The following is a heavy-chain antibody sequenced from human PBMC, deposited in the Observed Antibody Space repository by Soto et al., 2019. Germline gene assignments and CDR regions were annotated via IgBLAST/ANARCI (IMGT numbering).Heavy chain of an antibody. CDR1: GDSINKINHY. CDR2: VSYSGYN. J-gene: IGHJ4*02. V-gene: IGHV4-39*01. CDR3: ARYYDTFDY. D-gene: IGHD3-22*01. Sequence: SETLSLTCSVSGDSINKINHYWGWLRQSPGKGLEWLGCVSYSGYNYHNPSLKSRVTMSVDTSKNQFSLKLSSVAAADTAVYYCARYYDTFDYWGQGTLVTVSS.